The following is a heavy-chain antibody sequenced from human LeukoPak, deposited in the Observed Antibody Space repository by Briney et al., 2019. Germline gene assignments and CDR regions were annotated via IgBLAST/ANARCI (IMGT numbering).Heavy chain of an antibody. Sequence: PGGSLRLSCTASGFTFSIYAIHWVRQAPGKGLEWVGVILSDGGEKYYTQSVKGRFTISRDNSKNTLFLQMSSLRPEDTALYYCVRGDCSGLSCYINYGLDVWGQGTTVTVSS. J-gene: IGHJ6*02. CDR1: GFTFSIYA. V-gene: IGHV3-30-3*01. D-gene: IGHD2-15*01. CDR3: VRGDCSGLSCYINYGLDV. CDR2: ILSDGGEK.